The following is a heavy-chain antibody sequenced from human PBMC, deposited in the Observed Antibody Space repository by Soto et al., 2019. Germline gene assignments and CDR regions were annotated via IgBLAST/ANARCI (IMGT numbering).Heavy chain of an antibody. CDR3: ARRERAAGTDWWFDP. CDR2: LYYSGGT. V-gene: IGHV4-39*01. CDR1: GGSISSSSFH. D-gene: IGHD6-13*01. J-gene: IGHJ5*02. Sequence: QLQLQESGPGLVKPSETLSLTCTVSGGSISSSSFHWGWIRQPPGKGLEWIGRLYYSGGTYYSPSLKSRVTISVDTSKNQCSLKLSSVTAADTAVYYCARRERAAGTDWWFDPWGQGTLVTVSS.